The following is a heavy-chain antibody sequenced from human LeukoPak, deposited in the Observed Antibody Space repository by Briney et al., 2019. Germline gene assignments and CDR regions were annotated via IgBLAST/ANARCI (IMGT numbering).Heavy chain of an antibody. Sequence: RASVKVSCKASGYTFTNYYMHWVRQAPGQGLEWMGLSNPTGSSTNYAQKFRGRVTMTRDTSTTTVYMELSSLRSEDTAVYYCAREESGGYFGYWGQGTLVTVSS. J-gene: IGHJ4*02. V-gene: IGHV1-46*01. CDR1: GYTFTNYY. CDR3: AREESGGYFGY. CDR2: SNPTGSST. D-gene: IGHD2-8*02.